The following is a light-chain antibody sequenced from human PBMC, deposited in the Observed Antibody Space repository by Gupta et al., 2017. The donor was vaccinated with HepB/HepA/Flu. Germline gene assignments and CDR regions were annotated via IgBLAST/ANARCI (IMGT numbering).Light chain of an antibody. J-gene: IGKJ1*01. CDR2: GAS. Sequence: DIQMTQPPSSLSASVGDRVTITCRASQGISNYLAWYRQKPGKSPQLLIYGASTLQSGVPSRFSGSGYGKYFTLTISSLQHEDFATYYWQKYRNGRTFGQGTKVEIK. V-gene: IGKV1-27*01. CDR3: QKYRNGRT. CDR1: QGISNY.